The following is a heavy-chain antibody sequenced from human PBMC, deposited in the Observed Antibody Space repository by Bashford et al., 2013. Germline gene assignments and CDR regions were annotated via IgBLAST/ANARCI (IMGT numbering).Heavy chain of an antibody. J-gene: IGHJ4*02. CDR3: ARDRRPYDTSGYYYDF. V-gene: IGHV1-46*01. CDR1: GYTFTSYY. D-gene: IGHD3-22*01. Sequence: VASVKVSCKASGYTFTSYYMQWVRQAPGQGLEWMGVINPSGGATTYAQKFEGRVTMTRDTSTSTVYMELSSLRSEDTAVYYCARDRRPYDTSGYYYDFWGQGTLVTVSS. CDR2: INPSGGAT.